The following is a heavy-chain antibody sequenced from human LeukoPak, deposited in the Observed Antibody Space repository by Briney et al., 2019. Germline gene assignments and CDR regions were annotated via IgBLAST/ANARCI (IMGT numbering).Heavy chain of an antibody. J-gene: IGHJ4*02. CDR2: ISSSDTYT. Sequence: GGSLRLSCAASGFTFSDYYMSWIRQAPGKGLEWVSYISSSDTYTNYADSVKCRFTISRDNAKNSLYLQMNSLRAEDTAVYYCARGPYSNGSSADYWGQGSLVTVSS. V-gene: IGHV3-11*06. CDR3: ARGPYSNGSSADY. D-gene: IGHD6-19*01. CDR1: GFTFSDYY.